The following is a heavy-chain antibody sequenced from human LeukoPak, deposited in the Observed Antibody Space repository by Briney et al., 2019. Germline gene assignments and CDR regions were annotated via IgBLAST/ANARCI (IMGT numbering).Heavy chain of an antibody. J-gene: IGHJ5*02. CDR1: GGSVSSSLNK. Sequence: SETLSLTCSVSGGSVSSSLNKWSWIRQPPGKGLEWIGEISCGSASYNPSLRSRVTISIDTSTNQFSLTLDSVTAADTAVYYCATEAECSGGSCYPYGWFDPWGQGTQVIVSS. CDR3: ATEAECSGGSCYPYGWFDP. D-gene: IGHD2-15*01. V-gene: IGHV4-61*01. CDR2: ISCGSA.